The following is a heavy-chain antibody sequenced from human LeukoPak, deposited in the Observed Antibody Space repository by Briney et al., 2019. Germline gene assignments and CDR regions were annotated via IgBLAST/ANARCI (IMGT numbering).Heavy chain of an antibody. V-gene: IGHV3-48*01. CDR1: GFTFNTYN. CDR2: ISSSSSTI. D-gene: IGHD3-10*01. CDR3: ARDYYASDY. Sequence: PGGSLRLSCAASGFTFNTYNMNWVRQAPGKGLEWVSYISSSSSTIYYADSVKGRFTISRDNAKNSLYLQMNSLRAEDTAVYYCARDYYASDYWGQGTLVTVSS. J-gene: IGHJ4*02.